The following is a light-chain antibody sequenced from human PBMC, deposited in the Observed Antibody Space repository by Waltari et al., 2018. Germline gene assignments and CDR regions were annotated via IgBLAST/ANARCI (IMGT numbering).Light chain of an antibody. Sequence: SYELTQPPSVSVSPGQTASLTCSGGRLGDKPVCWYQQKTGQSPVLVIYQDTERPSGIPERFSGSNSGNTATLTISGTQAMDEADYYCQAWDSSTVVFGGGTKLTVL. CDR1: RLGDKP. CDR2: QDT. V-gene: IGLV3-1*01. J-gene: IGLJ2*01. CDR3: QAWDSSTVV.